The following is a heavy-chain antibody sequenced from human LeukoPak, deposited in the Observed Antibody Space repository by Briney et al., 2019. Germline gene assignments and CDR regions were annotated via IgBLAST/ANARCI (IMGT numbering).Heavy chain of an antibody. V-gene: IGHV3-23*01. J-gene: IGHJ4*02. CDR3: ARDWGTRYYYDSSGYDY. CDR1: GFTFSSYA. D-gene: IGHD3-22*01. Sequence: GGSLRLSCAASGFTFSSYAMSWDRQAPGKGLEWVSAISGSGGSTYYADSVKGRFTISRDNSKNSLYLQMNSLRAEDTAVYYCARDWGTRYYYDSSGYDYWGQGTLVTVSS. CDR2: ISGSGGST.